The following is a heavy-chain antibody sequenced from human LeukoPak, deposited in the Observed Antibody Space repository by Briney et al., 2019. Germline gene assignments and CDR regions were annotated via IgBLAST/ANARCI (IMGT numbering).Heavy chain of an antibody. CDR1: GGSFSGHY. CDR3: ARAGSSYSPLWY. Sequence: SETLSLTCAVYGGSFSGHYWSWIRQPPGKGLEWIGEINHSGSTNYNPSLKSRVTISVDTSKNQFSLKLSSVTAADTAVYYCARAGSSYSPLWYWDQGTLVTVSS. V-gene: IGHV4-34*01. J-gene: IGHJ4*02. CDR2: INHSGST. D-gene: IGHD5-18*01.